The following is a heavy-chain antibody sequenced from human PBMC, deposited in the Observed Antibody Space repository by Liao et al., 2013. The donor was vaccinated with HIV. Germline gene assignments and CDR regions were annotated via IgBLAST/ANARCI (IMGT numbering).Heavy chain of an antibody. CDR1: GGSISSGDYY. Sequence: QVQLQESGPGLVKPSQTLSLTCTVSGGSISSGDYYWSWIRQPPGKGLEWIGRVSSSGTTNYNPSLKRRVTMSVDTSKNQFSLKLSSVTAADTAVYYCARNYDILTGNWFDPWGQGTLVTVSS. V-gene: IGHV4-61*02. CDR3: ARNYDILTGNWFDP. J-gene: IGHJ5*02. CDR2: VSSSGTT. D-gene: IGHD3-9*01.